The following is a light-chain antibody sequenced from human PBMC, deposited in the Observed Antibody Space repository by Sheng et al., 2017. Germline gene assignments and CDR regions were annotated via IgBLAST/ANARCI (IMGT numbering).Light chain of an antibody. Sequence: DIHMTQSPSSLSPYVGDRVTITCRASETISIYLSWYQQKPGKAPKLLIYAASHLETGAPSRFSGSGSGTDFTLTINNLQPEDSATYYCQQTYSTPLTFGGGTKVE. V-gene: IGKV1-39*01. J-gene: IGKJ4*01. CDR3: QQTYSTPLT. CDR2: AAS. CDR1: ETISIY.